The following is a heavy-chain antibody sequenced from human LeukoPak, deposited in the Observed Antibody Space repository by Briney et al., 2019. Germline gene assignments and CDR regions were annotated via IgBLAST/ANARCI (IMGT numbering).Heavy chain of an antibody. CDR3: ARGKYNWNDVDAFDM. J-gene: IGHJ3*02. CDR2: IYYTGST. D-gene: IGHD1-1*01. CDR1: GGSISSYY. Sequence: SETLSLTCTVSGGSISSYYWSWIRQPPGKGLEWIGYIYYTGSTNYNPSLKSRITISVDTSKNQFSLILSSVTVADTAVYYCARGKYNWNDVDAFDMWGQGSMVTVSS. V-gene: IGHV4-59*01.